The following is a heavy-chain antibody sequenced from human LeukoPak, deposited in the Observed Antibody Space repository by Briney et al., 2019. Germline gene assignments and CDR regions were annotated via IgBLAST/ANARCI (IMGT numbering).Heavy chain of an antibody. CDR2: TYYSGSA. V-gene: IGHV4-59*01. J-gene: IGHJ5*02. D-gene: IGHD6-13*01. CDR1: GGSISSYY. Sequence: SETLSLTCTVSGGSISSYYWSWIRQPPGKGLEWIGYTYYSGSANYNPSLKSRVTISVDTSKNQFPLKLSSVTAADTAVYYCARVGTPNWFDPWGQGTLVTVSS. CDR3: ARVGTPNWFDP.